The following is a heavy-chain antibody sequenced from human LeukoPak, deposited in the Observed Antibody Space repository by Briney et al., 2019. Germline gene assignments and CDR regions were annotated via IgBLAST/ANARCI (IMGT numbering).Heavy chain of an antibody. CDR3: ARKGDGAFDI. CDR1: GFTFSSYD. V-gene: IGHV3-13*01. Sequence: GGSLRLSCAASGFTFSSYDMHWVRQDTGKGLEWVSAIGTIGDTYYTGSVKGRFTVSRENAKNSLYLQMNSLRAGDTAAYYCARKGDGAFDIWGQGTMVTVSS. CDR2: IGTIGDT. J-gene: IGHJ3*02. D-gene: IGHD3-16*01.